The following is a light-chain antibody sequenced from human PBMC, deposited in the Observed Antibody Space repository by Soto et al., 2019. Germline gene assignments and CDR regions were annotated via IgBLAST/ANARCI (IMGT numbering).Light chain of an antibody. CDR2: EVT. CDR3: SSYAGSNNFV. V-gene: IGLV2-8*01. CDR1: SSDVGYYDY. Sequence: QSVLTQPPSASGFPGQSVTISCTGTSSDVGYYDYVSWYQQHPGKAPKLVIYEVTKRPSGVPDRVSASKSDNTASLTVSGLRAEDEADYYCSSYAGSNNFVFGSGTKVIV. J-gene: IGLJ1*01.